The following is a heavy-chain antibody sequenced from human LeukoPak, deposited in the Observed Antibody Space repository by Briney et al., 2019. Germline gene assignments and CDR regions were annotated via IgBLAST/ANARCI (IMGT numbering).Heavy chain of an antibody. Sequence: PGGSLRLSCAASGFSLSGYWMHWVRQAPGKGLVWVSRISPDGNDTTYADSVKGRFTISRDNSKNTLYLQMNSLRDEDAAVYQCTRVQAGRSGHMDVWGRGTTVTVSS. CDR2: ISPDGNDT. CDR1: GFSLSGYW. CDR3: TRVQAGRSGHMDV. J-gene: IGHJ6*02. V-gene: IGHV3-74*01. D-gene: IGHD2-8*02.